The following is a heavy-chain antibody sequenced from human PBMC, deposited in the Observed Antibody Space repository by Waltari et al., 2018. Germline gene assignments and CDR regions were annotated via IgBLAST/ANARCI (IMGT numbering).Heavy chain of an antibody. D-gene: IGHD4-17*01. CDR1: GSTFSSYG. Sequence: QVQLVESGGVVVQPGGSLRLSCVPSGSTFSSYGMHWVRQAPARGVEGLAVIRYDGSNKYYVDSVKGRFTISRDNSKNTLYLQMNSLRPEDTAVYYGASFDYGDDEGVYWGQGTLVTVSS. CDR3: ASFDYGDDEGVY. CDR2: IRYDGSNK. V-gene: IGHV3-30*02. J-gene: IGHJ4*02.